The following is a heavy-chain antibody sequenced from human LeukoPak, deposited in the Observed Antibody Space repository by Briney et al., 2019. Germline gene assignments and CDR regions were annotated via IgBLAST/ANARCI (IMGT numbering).Heavy chain of an antibody. V-gene: IGHV3-9*01. CDR3: ASSMGYCSSTSCYFDY. CDR2: ISWNSGSI. J-gene: IGHJ4*02. CDR1: GFTFDDYA. D-gene: IGHD2-2*01. Sequence: GRSLRLSCAASGFTFDDYAMHWVRQAPGKGLEWVSGISWNSGSIGYADSVKGRFTISRDNAKNSLYLQMNSLRAEDTAVYYCASSMGYCSSTSCYFDYWGQGTLVTVSS.